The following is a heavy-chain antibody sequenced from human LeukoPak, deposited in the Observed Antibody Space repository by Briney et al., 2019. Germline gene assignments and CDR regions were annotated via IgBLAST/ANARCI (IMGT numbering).Heavy chain of an antibody. Sequence: ASVKVSCKASGYTFTSYDINWVRQATGQGLEWMGWTNPNSGNTGYAQKFQGRVTITRNTSISTAYMELSSLRSEDTAVYYCARGHMVRGVMRYYYYYYMDVWGKGTTVTVSS. D-gene: IGHD3-10*01. J-gene: IGHJ6*03. V-gene: IGHV1-8*03. CDR3: ARGHMVRGVMRYYYYYYMDV. CDR2: TNPNSGNT. CDR1: GYTFTSYD.